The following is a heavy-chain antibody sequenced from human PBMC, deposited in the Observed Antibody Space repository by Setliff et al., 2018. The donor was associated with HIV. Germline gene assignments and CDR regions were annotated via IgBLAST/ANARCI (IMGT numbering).Heavy chain of an antibody. CDR1: GFTFSNAW. J-gene: IGHJ4*02. D-gene: IGHD1-26*01. CDR2: IKSKTDGGAT. CDR3: ARSQDAFPAFDS. V-gene: IGHV3-15*01. Sequence: GGSLRLSCAASGFTFSNAWMNWVRQAPGKGLEWVARIKSKTDGGATDYAAPVKGRLTVSKDPSRNQVVLTMTNMDPVDTATYYCARSQDAFPAFDSWGQGTPVTVSS.